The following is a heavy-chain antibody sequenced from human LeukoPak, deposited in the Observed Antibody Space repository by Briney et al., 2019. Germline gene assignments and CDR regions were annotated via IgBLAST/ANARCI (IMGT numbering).Heavy chain of an antibody. CDR2: ISYDGSNK. CDR3: ARQRDYGGTLDY. CDR1: GFTFSSYG. J-gene: IGHJ4*02. Sequence: GGSLRLSCAASGFTFSSYGMHWVRQAPGKGLEWVALISYDGSNKYYADSVKGRFTISRDISKNTLYLQMNSLRAEDTAVYYCARQRDYGGTLDYWGQGTVVTVPS. D-gene: IGHD4-23*01. V-gene: IGHV3-30*03.